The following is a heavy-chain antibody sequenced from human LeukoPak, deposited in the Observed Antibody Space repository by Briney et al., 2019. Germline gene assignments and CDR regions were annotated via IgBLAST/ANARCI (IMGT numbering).Heavy chain of an antibody. CDR3: ARGRHSSGWYGTDY. Sequence: ASVKVSCKASGYTFTSYDINWVRQATGQWLEWMGWMNPNSGNTGYAQKFQGRVTMTRNTSISTAYMELSSLRSEDTAVYYCARGRHSSGWYGTDYWGQGTLVTVPS. CDR1: GYTFTSYD. CDR2: MNPNSGNT. V-gene: IGHV1-8*01. D-gene: IGHD6-19*01. J-gene: IGHJ4*02.